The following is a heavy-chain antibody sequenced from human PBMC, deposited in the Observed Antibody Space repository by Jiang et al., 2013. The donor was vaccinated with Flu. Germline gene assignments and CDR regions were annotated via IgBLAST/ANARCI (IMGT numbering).Heavy chain of an antibody. CDR2: LYDDGSS. CDR1: GGSISSSTYY. V-gene: IGHV4-39*07. J-gene: IGHJ4*02. CDR3: ARAQKYSGFELPYFDY. Sequence: PGLVKPSDTLSLTCTVSGGSISSSTYYWGWIRQPPGKGLEWIGGLYDDGSSYYNPSLKGRVTMSVDTSKSQFSLKLSSVTPADTAAYYCARAQKYSGFELPYFDYWGQGALVTVSS. D-gene: IGHD5-12*01.